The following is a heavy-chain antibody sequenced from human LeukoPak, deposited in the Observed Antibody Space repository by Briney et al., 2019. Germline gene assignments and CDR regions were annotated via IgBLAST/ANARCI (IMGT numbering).Heavy chain of an antibody. Sequence: ASVKVSCTASGYAFSSYGINWVRQAPRQGLEWMGRISAYSDNTNYAQKLQGRVTMTTDTSTNTAYMELRSLRSDDTAMYYCARGALYYGSSSLDYWGQGTLVTVSS. CDR1: GYAFSSYG. J-gene: IGHJ4*02. D-gene: IGHD3-22*01. CDR3: ARGALYYGSSSLDY. CDR2: ISAYSDNT. V-gene: IGHV1-18*01.